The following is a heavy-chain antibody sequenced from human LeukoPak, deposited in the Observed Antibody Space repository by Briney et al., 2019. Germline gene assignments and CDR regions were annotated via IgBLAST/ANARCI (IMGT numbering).Heavy chain of an antibody. CDR3: ARAIKAYYYYYMDF. V-gene: IGHV3-48*03. CDR2: ISSSGSTI. CDR1: GFTFSSYE. Sequence: GGSLRLSCAASGFTFSSYEMNWVRQAPGKGLEWVSYISSSGSTIYYADSVKGRFTISRDNAKNSLYLQMSSLRVEDTALYYCARAIKAYYYYYMDFWGKGTTVTVSS. D-gene: IGHD5-24*01. J-gene: IGHJ6*03.